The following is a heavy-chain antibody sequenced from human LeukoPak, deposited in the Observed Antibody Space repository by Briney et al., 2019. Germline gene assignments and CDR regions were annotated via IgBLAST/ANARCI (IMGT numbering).Heavy chain of an antibody. J-gene: IGHJ4*02. CDR2: ISSSSSTI. V-gene: IGHV3-48*02. CDR3: DREKGKGGYNGSGSYPYYFDY. Sequence: GGSLRLSCAAYGFTLSNAWMNWVRQAPGKGLEWVSYISSSSSTIYYADSVKGRFTISRDNAKNSLYLQMNSLRDEDTAVYYCDREKGKGGYNGSGSYPYYFDYWGQGTLVTVSS. CDR1: GFTLSNAW. D-gene: IGHD3-10*01.